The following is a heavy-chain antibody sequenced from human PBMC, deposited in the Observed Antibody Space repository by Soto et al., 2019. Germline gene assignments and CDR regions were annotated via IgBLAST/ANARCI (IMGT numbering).Heavy chain of an antibody. J-gene: IGHJ4*02. CDR1: GGSISGGGYS. Sequence: QLQLKDPGSGLVKPSQTRPLTGPFSGGSISGGGYSGSWFRQPPGKGLEWIGYIYHSGSTYYNPSLKSRVTISVDRSRNQFSLKLSSVTAADTAVYYCARVPDYWGQGTLVTVSS. V-gene: IGHV4-30-2*01. CDR3: ARVPDY. CDR2: IYHSGST.